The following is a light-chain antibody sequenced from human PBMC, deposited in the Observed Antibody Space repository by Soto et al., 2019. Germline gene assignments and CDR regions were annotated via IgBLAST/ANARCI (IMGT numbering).Light chain of an antibody. Sequence: QSALTQPASVSGSPGQSITISCTGTSSDVGSYNLVSWYQQHPGKAPKLMIYEGSKWPSGVSNRFSDSKSGNTASLTISGLQAEDEADYYCCSYAGSSTYVFGTGTKVTVL. CDR3: CSYAGSSTYV. J-gene: IGLJ1*01. CDR2: EGS. CDR1: SSDVGSYNL. V-gene: IGLV2-23*01.